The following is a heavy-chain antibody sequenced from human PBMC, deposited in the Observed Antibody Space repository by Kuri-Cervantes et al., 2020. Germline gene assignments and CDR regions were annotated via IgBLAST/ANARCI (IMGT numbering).Heavy chain of an antibody. CDR1: GGSVSSGSYY. Sequence: SETLSLTCTVSGGSVSSGSYYWSWIRQPPGKGLEWIGYIYYSGSTNYNPSLKSRVTISVDTSKNQFSLKLSSVTAADTAVYYCARGGGVPAAIGDLDYWGQGTQVTVSS. CDR2: IYYSGST. V-gene: IGHV4-61*01. D-gene: IGHD2-2*02. J-gene: IGHJ4*02. CDR3: ARGGGVPAAIGDLDY.